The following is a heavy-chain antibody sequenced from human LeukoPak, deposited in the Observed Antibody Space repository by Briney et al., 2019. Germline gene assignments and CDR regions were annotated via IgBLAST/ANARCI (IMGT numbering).Heavy chain of an antibody. Sequence: GGSLRLSCAASGFTFSDYYMSWVRQAPGKGLDWVSYISMSDNTIYYADSVKGRFTISRDNAKNSLYLQMNSLRAEDTAVYYCARANRVGATFRYYGMDVWGQGTTVTVSS. J-gene: IGHJ6*02. CDR2: ISMSDNTI. D-gene: IGHD1-26*01. CDR3: ARANRVGATFRYYGMDV. V-gene: IGHV3-11*04. CDR1: GFTFSDYY.